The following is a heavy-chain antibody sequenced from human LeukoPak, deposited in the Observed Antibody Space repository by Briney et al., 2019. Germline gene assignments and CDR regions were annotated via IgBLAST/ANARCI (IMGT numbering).Heavy chain of an antibody. Sequence: PSETLSLTCTVSGGSISSYYWSWVRQPPGKGLEWVGYIYYSGSTNYHPPLTSRVTISVISTKNQVSLKLGSVTAADTAVYYCAGGFDWTFDYWGQGTLVTVSS. CDR3: AGGFDWTFDY. CDR1: GGSISSYY. V-gene: IGHV4-59*03. J-gene: IGHJ4*02. CDR2: IYYSGST. D-gene: IGHD3-9*01.